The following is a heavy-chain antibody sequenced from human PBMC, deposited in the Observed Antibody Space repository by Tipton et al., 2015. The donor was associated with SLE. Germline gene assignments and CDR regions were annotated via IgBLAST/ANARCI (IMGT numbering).Heavy chain of an antibody. CDR1: GITFSSYG. CDR2: IWYDGSDK. CDR3: ARGNDYGSGSYYPNRAFDI. D-gene: IGHD3-10*01. J-gene: IGHJ3*02. Sequence: SLRLSCAASGITFSSYGMHWVRQAPGKGLEWVAVIWYDGSDKYYADSVRGRFTISRDNSKNTLYLQMNSLRAEDTAVYYCARGNDYGSGSYYPNRAFDIWGQGTMVTVSS. V-gene: IGHV3-33*01.